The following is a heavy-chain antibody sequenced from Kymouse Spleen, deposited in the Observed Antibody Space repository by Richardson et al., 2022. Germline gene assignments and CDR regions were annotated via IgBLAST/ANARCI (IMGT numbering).Heavy chain of an antibody. CDR1: GFTFSSYG. V-gene: IGHV3-30*18. Sequence: QVQLVESGGGVVQPGRSLRLSCAASGFTFSSYGMHWVRQAPGKGLEWVAVISYDGSNKYYADSVKGRFTISRDNSKNTLYLQMNSLRAEDTAVYYCAKERAARGYYYGMDVWGQGTTVTVSS. CDR2: ISYDGSNK. CDR3: AKERAARGYYYGMDV. D-gene: IGHD6-6*01. J-gene: IGHJ6*02.